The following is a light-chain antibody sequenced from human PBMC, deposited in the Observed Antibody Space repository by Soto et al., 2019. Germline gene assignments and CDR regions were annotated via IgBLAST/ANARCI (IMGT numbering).Light chain of an antibody. V-gene: IGLV1-40*01. Sequence: QPVLTQPPSVSGAPGQRVTISCTGSSSNIGAGYDVHWYQQLPGTAPKLLIYGNSNRPSGVPDRFSGSKSGTSASLAITGLQAEDEADYYCQSYDSSRSAYYVFGTVTKATVL. CDR2: GNS. CDR3: QSYDSSRSAYYV. CDR1: SSNIGAGYD. J-gene: IGLJ1*01.